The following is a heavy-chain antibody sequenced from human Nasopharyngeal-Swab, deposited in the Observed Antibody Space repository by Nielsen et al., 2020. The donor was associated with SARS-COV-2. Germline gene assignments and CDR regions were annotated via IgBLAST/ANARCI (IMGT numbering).Heavy chain of an antibody. Sequence: GESLTISCAASGFTFSSYAMSWVRQAPGKGLEWVSVIYSGGSSTYYADSVKGRFTISRDNSKNTLYLQMNSLRAEDTAVYYCAPGPTTVVTWSFDYWGQGTLVTVSS. V-gene: IGHV3-23*03. J-gene: IGHJ4*02. D-gene: IGHD4-23*01. CDR1: GFTFSSYA. CDR2: IYSGGSST. CDR3: APGPTTVVTWSFDY.